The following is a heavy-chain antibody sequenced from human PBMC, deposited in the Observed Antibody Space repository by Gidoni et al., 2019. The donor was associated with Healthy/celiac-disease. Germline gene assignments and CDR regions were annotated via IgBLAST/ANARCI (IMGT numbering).Heavy chain of an antibody. Sequence: QVQLQESGPGLVKPSGTLSLTCAVSGGSISSSNWWSWVRQPPGKGLEWIGEIYHSGSTNYHPSLQCRVTLSVDQSNDQFSLKLSSVTAADTAVYYCARDGYVLRFFELPYYYGMDVWGQGTTVTVSS. D-gene: IGHD3-3*01. CDR2: IYHSGST. J-gene: IGHJ6*02. CDR1: GGSISSSNW. V-gene: IGHV4-4*02. CDR3: ARDGYVLRFFELPYYYGMDV.